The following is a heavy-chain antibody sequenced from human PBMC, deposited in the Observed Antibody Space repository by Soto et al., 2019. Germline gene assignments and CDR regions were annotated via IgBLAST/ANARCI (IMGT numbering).Heavy chain of an antibody. V-gene: IGHV5-51*01. CDR2: IYPGDSDT. CDR3: ARHPRRIAAAGTGFDP. Sequence: GESLKSSCQAFGYNFTSYWIGWVRQMPGKGLEWMGIIYPGDSDTRYSPSFQGQVTISADKSISTAYLQWSSLKASDTAMYYCARHPRRIAAAGTGFDPWGQGTLVTVSS. J-gene: IGHJ5*02. D-gene: IGHD6-13*01. CDR1: GYNFTSYW.